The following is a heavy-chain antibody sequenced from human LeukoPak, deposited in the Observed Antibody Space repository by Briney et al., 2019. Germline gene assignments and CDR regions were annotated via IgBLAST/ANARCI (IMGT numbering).Heavy chain of an antibody. CDR3: ARDADTSGYFSYFDH. J-gene: IGHJ4*02. CDR1: GFTFSSYA. V-gene: IGHV3-23*01. CDR2: ISGSGGST. D-gene: IGHD3-22*01. Sequence: GTSLRLSCAASGFTFSSYAMSWVRQAPGKGLEWVSAISGSGGSTYYADSVKGRFTISRDNSKNTLYPQMNSLTTEDTAVYYCARDADTSGYFSYFDHWGQGTQVTVPS.